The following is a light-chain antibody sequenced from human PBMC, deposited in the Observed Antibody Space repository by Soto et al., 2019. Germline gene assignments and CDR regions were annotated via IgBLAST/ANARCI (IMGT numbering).Light chain of an antibody. CDR1: QSISSN. CDR2: GAS. Sequence: SCRASQSISSNLAWYQQKNGQTPRLLIYGASTRAAGIPARFSGSGSGTDFTLTISSLEPEDFAVYYCQQRINRFGGGGKVDI. J-gene: IGKJ4*01. CDR3: QQRINR. V-gene: IGKV3-11*01.